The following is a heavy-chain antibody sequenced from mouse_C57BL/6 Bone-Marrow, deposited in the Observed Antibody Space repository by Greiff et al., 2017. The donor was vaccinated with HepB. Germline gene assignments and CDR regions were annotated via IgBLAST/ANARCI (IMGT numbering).Heavy chain of an antibody. CDR1: GYTFTSYW. D-gene: IGHD3-1*01. V-gene: IGHV1-59*01. CDR2: IDPSDSYT. Sequence: QVQLQQPGAELVRPGTSVKLSCKASGYTFTSYWMHWVKQRPGQGLEWIGVIDPSDSYTYFNQKFKGKSTLTVDTYSSTAYMQLSSLTSEDSAVYYCARGYGYWGQGTTLTVSS. J-gene: IGHJ2*01. CDR3: ARGYGY.